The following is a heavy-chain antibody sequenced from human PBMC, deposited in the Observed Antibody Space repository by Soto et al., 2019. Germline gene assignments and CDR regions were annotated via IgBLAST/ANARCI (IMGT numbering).Heavy chain of an antibody. Sequence: SETLSLTCTVSGGSISSYYWSWIRQPPWKGLEWIGYIYYSGSTNYNPSLKSRVTISVDTSKNQFSLKLSSVTAADTAVYYCAREGLYYDILTGSHNWFDPWGQGTLVPVSS. CDR3: AREGLYYDILTGSHNWFDP. V-gene: IGHV4-59*01. D-gene: IGHD3-9*01. CDR1: GGSISSYY. CDR2: IYYSGST. J-gene: IGHJ5*02.